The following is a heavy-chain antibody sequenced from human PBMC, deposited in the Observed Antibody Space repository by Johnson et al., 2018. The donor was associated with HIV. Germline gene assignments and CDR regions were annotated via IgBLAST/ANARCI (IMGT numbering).Heavy chain of an antibody. V-gene: IGHV3-7*01. D-gene: IGHD3-22*01. Sequence: VQLVESGGGLVQPGGSLRLSCAASGFTFSSYWMSWVRQAPGKGLEWVANIKQDGSEKYYVDSVTGRFTITRYNAKNSLYLQLNSLSAEDTAVYYCARDFYDSSGWIPLDAFDIWGQGTMVTVSS. CDR2: IKQDGSEK. CDR3: ARDFYDSSGWIPLDAFDI. CDR1: GFTFSSYW. J-gene: IGHJ3*02.